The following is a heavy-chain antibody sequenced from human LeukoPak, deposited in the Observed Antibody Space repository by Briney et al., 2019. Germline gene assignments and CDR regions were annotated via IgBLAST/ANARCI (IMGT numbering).Heavy chain of an antibody. Sequence: EASVKVSCKASGGTSSSYAISWVRQAPGQGLEWMGRISPIFGTANYAQKFQGRVTITTDESTSTAYMELSSLRSEDTAVYYCARGGLDGFDYWGQGTLVTVSS. V-gene: IGHV1-69*05. CDR2: ISPIFGTA. J-gene: IGHJ4*02. CDR1: GGTSSSYA. D-gene: IGHD3-16*01. CDR3: ARGGLDGFDY.